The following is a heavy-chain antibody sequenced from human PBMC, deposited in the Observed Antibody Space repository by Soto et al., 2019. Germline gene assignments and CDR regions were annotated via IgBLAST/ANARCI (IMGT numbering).Heavy chain of an antibody. Sequence: EVQLVESGGGLVKPGGSLRLSCAASSFTFSNAWMNWVRQAPGKGLEWVGRIKSKTDGGTTDYAAPVKGRFTISRDDSKNTLYLQMNSLKTEDTAVYYCTFKLDFDAFDIWGQGTMVTVSS. CDR3: TFKLDFDAFDI. J-gene: IGHJ3*02. CDR2: IKSKTDGGTT. V-gene: IGHV3-15*07. D-gene: IGHD1-1*01. CDR1: SFTFSNAW.